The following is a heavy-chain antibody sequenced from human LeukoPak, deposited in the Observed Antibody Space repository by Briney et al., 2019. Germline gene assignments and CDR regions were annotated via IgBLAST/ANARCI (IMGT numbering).Heavy chain of an antibody. CDR1: GFTFRSYH. V-gene: IGHV3-21*01. CDR3: AREGQNYYYMDV. Sequence: GGSLRLSCVVSGFTFRSYHMNWVRQAPGKGLEWVSSISTSNSYIYYADSVKGRFTISRDNAKNSLYLQMNSLRAKDTAVYYCAREGQNYYYMDVWGKGTTVTVSS. CDR2: ISTSNSYI. J-gene: IGHJ6*03.